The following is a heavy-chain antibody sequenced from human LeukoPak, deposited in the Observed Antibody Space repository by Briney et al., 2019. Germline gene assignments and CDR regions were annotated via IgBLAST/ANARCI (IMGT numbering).Heavy chain of an antibody. CDR3: ARDIGRWSGVDDGFDI. D-gene: IGHD2-15*01. CDR1: GFTFSSYS. Sequence: PGGSLRLSCAASGFTFSSYSMNWVRQAPGKGLEWVSVSYSGGNTYYVDSVKGRFTISRDNSKNTLYLQMNSLRAEDTALYYCARDIGRWSGVDDGFDIWGQGTMVTVSS. CDR2: SYSGGNT. V-gene: IGHV3-53*01. J-gene: IGHJ3*02.